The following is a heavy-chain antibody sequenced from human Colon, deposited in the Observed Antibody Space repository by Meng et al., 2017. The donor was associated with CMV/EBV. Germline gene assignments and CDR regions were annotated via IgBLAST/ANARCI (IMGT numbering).Heavy chain of an antibody. D-gene: IGHD3-9*01. V-gene: IGHV3-66*02. Sequence: GESLKISSAASGFTVSSHYMSWVRQAPGKGLEWVSVMYSGGSTYYADSVRGRFTISRDNSKNTLFLQMNSLRAEDTAVYYCARVGYFDRYYFDYWGQGTLVTVSS. J-gene: IGHJ4*02. CDR3: ARVGYFDRYYFDY. CDR1: GFTVSSHY. CDR2: MYSGGST.